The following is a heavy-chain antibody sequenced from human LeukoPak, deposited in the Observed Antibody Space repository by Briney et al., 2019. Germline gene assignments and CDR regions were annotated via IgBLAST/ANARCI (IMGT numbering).Heavy chain of an antibody. CDR1: GFTFSNYE. V-gene: IGHV3-48*03. Sequence: HAGGSLRLSYAASGFTFSNYEMHWVRQAPGKGLEWVSYIASSGSTIYYADSVKGRFTISRDNAKNSLYLQMNSLRAEDTAVYYCVRDYGGSSPFDYWGQGTLVTVSS. D-gene: IGHD4-23*01. CDR3: VRDYGGSSPFDY. J-gene: IGHJ4*02. CDR2: IASSGSTI.